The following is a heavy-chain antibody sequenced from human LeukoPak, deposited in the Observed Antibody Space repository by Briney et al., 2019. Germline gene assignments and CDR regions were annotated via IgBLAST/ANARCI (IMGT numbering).Heavy chain of an antibody. D-gene: IGHD1-1*01. J-gene: IGHJ5*02. CDR3: ARRRQLGWFDP. CDR1: GYTFTGYY. CDR2: INPNSGGT. Sequence: ASVKVSCKASGYTFTGYYMHWVRQAPGQGLEWMGRINPNSGGTNYAQKFQGRVTMTRDTSISTAYMELSRLRSDNTAVYYCARRRQLGWFDPWGQGTLVTVSS. V-gene: IGHV1-2*06.